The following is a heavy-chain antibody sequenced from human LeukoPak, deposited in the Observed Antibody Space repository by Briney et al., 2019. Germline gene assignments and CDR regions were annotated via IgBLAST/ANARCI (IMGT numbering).Heavy chain of an antibody. D-gene: IGHD6-19*01. Sequence: GGSLRLSCAASGFTFSSYCMHWVRQPPGKGLEWVAVIWYDGSNKYYADFVKGRFTISRDNSKNTLYLQMNSLRAEDTAVYYCARDYEPWLVWPLDYWGQGTLVTVSS. J-gene: IGHJ4*02. CDR3: ARDYEPWLVWPLDY. V-gene: IGHV3-33*01. CDR1: GFTFSSYC. CDR2: IWYDGSNK.